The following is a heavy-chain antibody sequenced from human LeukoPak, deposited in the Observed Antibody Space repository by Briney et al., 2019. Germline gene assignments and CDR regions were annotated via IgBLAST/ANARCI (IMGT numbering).Heavy chain of an antibody. CDR1: GFTFSSYE. D-gene: IGHD3-22*01. V-gene: IGHV3-48*03. CDR2: ISSSGSTI. Sequence: PGGSLRLSCAATGFTFSSYEMNWVRPAPGKGLEWVSYISSSGSTIYYADSVKGRFTISRYNAKNSLYLQMNSLRAEDMAVYYCAREPPKLVVVVIGPEYFQHWGQGTLVTVSS. CDR3: AREPPKLVVVVIGPEYFQH. J-gene: IGHJ1*01.